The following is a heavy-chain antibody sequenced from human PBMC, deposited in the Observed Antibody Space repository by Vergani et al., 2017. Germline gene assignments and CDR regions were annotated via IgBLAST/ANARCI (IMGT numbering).Heavy chain of an antibody. CDR1: GFSFNSYW. CDR3: YTDYHDY. V-gene: IGHV3-15*01. CDR2: IRSKNDGGTA. D-gene: IGHD2-2*02. J-gene: IGHJ4*02. Sequence: DVHLAESGGGFFQPGGSLRLSCSASGFSFNSYWMHWVRQAPGKGLEWIGRIRSKNDGGTADYAAPLKGRFTISRDDSKDSAFLLVNNLKTEDTAVYFCYTDYHDYWGQGTLVTVSS.